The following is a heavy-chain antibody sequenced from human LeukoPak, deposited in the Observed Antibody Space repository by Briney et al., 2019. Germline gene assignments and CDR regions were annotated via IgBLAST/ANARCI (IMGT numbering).Heavy chain of an antibody. V-gene: IGHV3-11*01. CDR1: GFTFSDYY. Sequence: GGSLRLSCAASGFTFSDYYMSWIRQAPGKGLEWVSYISSSGSTIYYADSVKGRFTISRDNAKNSLYLQMNSLRAEDTAVYYCARVKSYYYDTSDKDAFDIWGQGTMVTVSS. D-gene: IGHD3-22*01. CDR2: ISSSGSTI. J-gene: IGHJ3*02. CDR3: ARVKSYYYDTSDKDAFDI.